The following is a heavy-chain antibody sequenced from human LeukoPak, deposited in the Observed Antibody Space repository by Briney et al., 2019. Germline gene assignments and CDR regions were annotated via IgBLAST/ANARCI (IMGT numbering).Heavy chain of an antibody. D-gene: IGHD3-10*01. V-gene: IGHV1-18*01. J-gene: IGHJ5*02. CDR3: ARVSMVRGVNWFDP. CDR2: ISAYNGNT. Sequence: ASVKVSCKASGGTFSSYAISWVRQAPGQGLEWMGWISAYNGNTNSAQKLQGRVTMTTDTSTSTAYMELRSLRSDDTAVYYCARVSMVRGVNWFDPWGQGTLVTVSS. CDR1: GGTFSSYA.